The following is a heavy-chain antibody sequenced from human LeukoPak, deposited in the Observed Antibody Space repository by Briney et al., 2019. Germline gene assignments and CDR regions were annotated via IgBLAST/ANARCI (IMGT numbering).Heavy chain of an antibody. J-gene: IGHJ4*02. D-gene: IGHD1-26*01. CDR1: EFTFNKYW. CDR2: INSDGSHT. CDR3: ASHSTFVGGATESIDF. V-gene: IGHV3-74*01. Sequence: PGGSLRLSCTASEFTFNKYWMHRVRQAPGKGLVWVSRINSDGSHTDYADSVKGRFTISRDNAKNTLDLQMNSLRADDTAVYYCASHSTFVGGATESIDFWGQGTLVTVSS.